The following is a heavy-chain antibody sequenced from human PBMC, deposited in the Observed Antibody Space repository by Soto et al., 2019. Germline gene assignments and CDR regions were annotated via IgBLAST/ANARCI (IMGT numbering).Heavy chain of an antibody. Sequence: QVQLVQSGAEEKKPGASMKVSCKASGYSLITYGIYWVRQASGQRLDWMGWINPGNGNTKYSQKFQGRVTFTRDTSASTAYMELSSLTSEDTAVYYCARGVGYSYGSYLDYWGQGTLVTVSS. CDR1: GYSLITYG. CDR3: ARGVGYSYGSYLDY. CDR2: INPGNGNT. D-gene: IGHD5-18*01. V-gene: IGHV1-3*05. J-gene: IGHJ4*02.